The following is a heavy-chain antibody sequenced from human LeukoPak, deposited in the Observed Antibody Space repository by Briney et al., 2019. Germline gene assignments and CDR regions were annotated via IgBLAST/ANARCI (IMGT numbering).Heavy chain of an antibody. J-gene: IGHJ4*02. CDR1: GGTFSSYA. D-gene: IGHD2-2*01. Sequence: ASVKVSCKASGGTFSSYAISWVRQAPGQGLEWMGGIIPIFGTANYAQKFQGRVTITTDESTSTAYMELSSLRSEDTAVYYCARGRYQLLYLDSWGQGTLVTVSS. CDR3: ARGRYQLLYLDS. CDR2: IIPIFGTA. V-gene: IGHV1-69*05.